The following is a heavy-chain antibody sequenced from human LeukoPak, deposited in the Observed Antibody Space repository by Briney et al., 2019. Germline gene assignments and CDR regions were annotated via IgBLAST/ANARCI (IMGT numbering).Heavy chain of an antibody. Sequence: GRSLPVPRAASGFTFSSYTIHWVRQAPGKGLEWVTIISYDGSNKYYADSVKGRLTISRDNSKNTLYLQMNSLRAEDTAVYYCARGGQGYDLNWFDPWGQGIPVSVSS. CDR1: GFTFSSYT. D-gene: IGHD3-3*01. CDR3: ARGGQGYDLNWFDP. J-gene: IGHJ5*02. V-gene: IGHV3-30-3*01. CDR2: ISYDGSNK.